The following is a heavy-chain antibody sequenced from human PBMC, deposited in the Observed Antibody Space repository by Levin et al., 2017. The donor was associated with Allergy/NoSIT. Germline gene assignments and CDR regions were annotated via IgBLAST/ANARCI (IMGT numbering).Heavy chain of an antibody. Sequence: GESLKISCAGSGFTFEEYGMSWVRQAPGKGLEWVSGISWNGGSAGYGDSVRGRFTTSRDNAKNSLYLQMNSLRAEDTALYYCTRVGYGANSGYFQHWGQGTLVTVSS. D-gene: IGHD4-23*01. CDR2: ISWNGGSA. CDR1: GFTFEEYG. J-gene: IGHJ1*01. V-gene: IGHV3-20*04. CDR3: TRVGYGANSGYFQH.